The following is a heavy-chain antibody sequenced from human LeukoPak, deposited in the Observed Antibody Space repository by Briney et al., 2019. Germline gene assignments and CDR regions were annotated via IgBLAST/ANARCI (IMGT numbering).Heavy chain of an antibody. D-gene: IGHD3-10*01. CDR1: GYSISSGYY. V-gene: IGHV4-38-2*02. J-gene: IGHJ5*02. CDR2: NYDNGNT. Sequence: SETLSLTCTASGYSISSGYYWGCSRQPPGKGLEWIGINYDNGNTYYNPSLKSRITISLDTAKNQFYLKMTSVTAADTAVYYCARDQGYYGSGSSGQNWFDPWGQGTLVTVSS. CDR3: ARDQGYYGSGSSGQNWFDP.